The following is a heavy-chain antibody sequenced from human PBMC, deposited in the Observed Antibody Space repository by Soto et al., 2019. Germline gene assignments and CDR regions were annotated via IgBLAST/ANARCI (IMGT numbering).Heavy chain of an antibody. J-gene: IGHJ4*02. CDR3: AREVRGGFTGIFDQ. CDR2: IYTDGTT. D-gene: IGHD2-15*01. CDR1: GDSISDYFY. V-gene: IGHV4-4*07. Sequence: QVQLQESGPGQVKTSETLSLTSTVSGDSISDYFYWSWIRQPAGKGLEWIGRIYTDGTTKYNPSLKSRVTLSLDKSKNQFSLRLSSVTAADTAVYYFAREVRGGFTGIFDQWGRGSRVTVSS.